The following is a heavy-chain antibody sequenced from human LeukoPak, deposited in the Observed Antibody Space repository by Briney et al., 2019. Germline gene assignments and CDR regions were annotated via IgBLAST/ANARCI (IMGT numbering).Heavy chain of an antibody. Sequence: SETLSRTCTVSGGSISSYYWSWIRQPPGKGLEWIGYIYYSGSTNYNPSLKSRVTISVDTSKNQFSLKLSSVTAADTAVYYCARRGIGDLWFGEFNWFDPWGQGTLVTVSS. V-gene: IGHV4-59*08. CDR2: IYYSGST. D-gene: IGHD3-10*01. CDR1: GGSISSYY. CDR3: ARRGIGDLWFGEFNWFDP. J-gene: IGHJ5*02.